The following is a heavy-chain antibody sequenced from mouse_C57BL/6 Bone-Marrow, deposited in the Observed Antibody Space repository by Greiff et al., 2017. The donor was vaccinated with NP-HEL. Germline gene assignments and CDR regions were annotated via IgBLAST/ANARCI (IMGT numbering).Heavy chain of an antibody. CDR2: ISNLAYSI. V-gene: IGHV5-15*01. J-gene: IGHJ1*03. Sequence: EVQVVESGGGLVQPGGSLKLSCAASGFTFSDYGMAWVRQAPRKGPEWVAFISNLAYSIYYADTVTGRFTISRENAKNTLYLEMSSLRSEDTAMYYCARLPYYYGSSWRYFDVWGTGTTVTVSS. CDR3: ARLPYYYGSSWRYFDV. D-gene: IGHD1-1*01. CDR1: GFTFSDYG.